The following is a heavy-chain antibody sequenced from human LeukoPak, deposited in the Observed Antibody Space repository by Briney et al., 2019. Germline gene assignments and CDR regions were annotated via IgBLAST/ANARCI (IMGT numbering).Heavy chain of an antibody. Sequence: TGGSLTLSCAASGFTVSSNYLSWVRQAPGEGLGWVSVLYSDGSTYYADSVKGRFTISRDTSKNTLYLQLHSRRAEDTADYYSASGTSVVQGVIFAFWGQETLVTLSS. V-gene: IGHV3-53*01. J-gene: IGHJ4*02. CDR2: LYSDGST. CDR1: GFTVSSNY. D-gene: IGHD3-10*01. CDR3: ASGTSVVQGVIFAF.